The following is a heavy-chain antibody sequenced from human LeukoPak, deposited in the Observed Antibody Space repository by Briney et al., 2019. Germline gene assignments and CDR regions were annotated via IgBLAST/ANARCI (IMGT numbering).Heavy chain of an antibody. V-gene: IGHV4-59*08. CDR1: GGSFSGYY. D-gene: IGHD3-22*01. Sequence: SETLSLTCAVYGGSFSGYYWSWIRQPPGKGLEWIGYIYYSGSTNYNPSLKSRVTISVDTSKNQFSLKLSSVTAADTAVYYCARRYYDSSGYSKDAFDIWGQGTMVTVSS. CDR3: ARRYYDSSGYSKDAFDI. J-gene: IGHJ3*02. CDR2: IYYSGST.